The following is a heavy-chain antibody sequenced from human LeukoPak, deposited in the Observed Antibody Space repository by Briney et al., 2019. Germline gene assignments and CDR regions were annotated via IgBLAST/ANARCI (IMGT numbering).Heavy chain of an antibody. D-gene: IGHD6-13*01. J-gene: IGHJ4*02. V-gene: IGHV3-23*01. CDR3: AKDISTRWYSSTPLPGDY. CDR1: GFTFSSYA. CDR2: ITGSGGTT. Sequence: GGSLRLSCAASGFTFSSYAMSWVRQAPGKGLDWVSGITGSGGTTYYADSVRGRFTISRDNSKNTLYLQMSSLRAEDTAIYYCAKDISTRWYSSTPLPGDYWGQGTLVTVSS.